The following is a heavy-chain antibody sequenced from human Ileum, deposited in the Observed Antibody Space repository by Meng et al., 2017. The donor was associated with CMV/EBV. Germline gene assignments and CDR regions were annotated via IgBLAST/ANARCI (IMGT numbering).Heavy chain of an antibody. V-gene: IGHV4-61*02. CDR3: ARDSRAGDYDNWFGP. CDR2: IHTSGTS. CDR1: CHYITTGTHY. J-gene: IGHJ5*02. Sequence: SDLVLAQLPRTPSLTCTVSCHYITTGTHYWSWVRQPVGKGLQRIGGIHTSGTSNYNPSLQHQVTISVETSKYQFSLRLSSATPADTAVYYCARDSRAGDYDNWFGPWGQRTLVTVSS. D-gene: IGHD4-17*01.